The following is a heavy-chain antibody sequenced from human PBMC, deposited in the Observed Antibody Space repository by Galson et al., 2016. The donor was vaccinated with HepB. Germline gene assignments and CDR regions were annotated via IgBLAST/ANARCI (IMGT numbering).Heavy chain of an antibody. Sequence: SLRLSCAASGFTFSNSPMAWVRQAPGKGPEWVSATTGSGTNTYYADSVRGRFAISRDNSQNTLYLHMSSLRADDAAVYYCVRVPGAPDSDYWGQGTLVTVSS. CDR3: VRVPGAPDSDY. CDR1: GFTFSNSP. J-gene: IGHJ4*02. CDR2: TTGSGTNT. D-gene: IGHD3-10*01. V-gene: IGHV3-23*01.